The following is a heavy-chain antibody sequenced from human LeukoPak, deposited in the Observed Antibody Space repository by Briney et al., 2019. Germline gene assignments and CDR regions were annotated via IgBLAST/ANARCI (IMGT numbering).Heavy chain of an antibody. V-gene: IGHV1-69*10. CDR3: ARGYSTSYYYYMDV. Sequence: SVKVSCKASGGTFTSYAIHWVRQAPGQGLEWMGGFIPILGTANYAQKFQGRLTIIADKSTSTAYMELSSLRFEDTAVYYCARGYSTSYYYYMDVWGKGTTVTVSS. J-gene: IGHJ6*03. CDR2: FIPILGTA. CDR1: GGTFTSYA. D-gene: IGHD2-2*01.